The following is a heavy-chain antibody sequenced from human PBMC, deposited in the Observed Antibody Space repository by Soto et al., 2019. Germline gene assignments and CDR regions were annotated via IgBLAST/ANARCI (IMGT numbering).Heavy chain of an antibody. Sequence: GESLKISCKGSGYRFTNHWIGWVRQMPGKGLEWMGIIDPGDSDTRYSPSFQGQVTISVDKSISTAYLQWSSLKASDTAMYYCAARVGSSTLYYYGVDVWGQGTRVTVSS. CDR1: GYRFTNHW. D-gene: IGHD3-10*01. CDR2: IDPGDSDT. V-gene: IGHV5-51*01. J-gene: IGHJ6*02. CDR3: AARVGSSTLYYYGVDV.